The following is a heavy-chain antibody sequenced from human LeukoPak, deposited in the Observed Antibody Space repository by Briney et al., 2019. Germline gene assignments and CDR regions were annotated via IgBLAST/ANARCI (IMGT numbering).Heavy chain of an antibody. D-gene: IGHD5-24*01. CDR2: IIPIFGIA. V-gene: IGHV1-69*04. CDR1: GYTFTSYG. J-gene: IGHJ5*02. Sequence: SVKVSCKASGYTFTSYGTSWVRQAPGQGLEWMGRIIPIFGIANYAQKFQGRVTITADKSTSTAYMELSSLRSEDTAVCYCARRRDGYNSAWFDPWGQGTLVTVSS. CDR3: ARRRDGYNSAWFDP.